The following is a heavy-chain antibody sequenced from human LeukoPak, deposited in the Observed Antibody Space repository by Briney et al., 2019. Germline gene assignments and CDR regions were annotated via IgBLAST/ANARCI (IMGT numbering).Heavy chain of an antibody. Sequence: ASVKVSCKASGYTFTGYYMYWVRQAPGQGLEWMGWINPNSGGTNYAQKFQGRVTMTRDTSISTAYMELSRLRSDDTAVYYCARDHYYYDSSGGFDYWGQGTLVTVSS. CDR3: ARDHYYYDSSGGFDY. CDR2: INPNSGGT. J-gene: IGHJ4*02. CDR1: GYTFTGYY. D-gene: IGHD3-22*01. V-gene: IGHV1-2*02.